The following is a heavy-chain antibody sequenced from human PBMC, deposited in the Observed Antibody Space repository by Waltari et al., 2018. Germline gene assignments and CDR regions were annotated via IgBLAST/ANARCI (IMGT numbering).Heavy chain of an antibody. Sequence: QVQLVQSGAEGKKPGASVKVSCKASGHTFTSYYMHWVRPAPGQGLEWMGIINPSGGSTSYAQKFQGRVTMTRDTSTSTVYMELSSLRSEDTAVYYCARTVVAAVGWFDPWGQGTLVTVSS. CDR1: GHTFTSYY. D-gene: IGHD2-15*01. CDR3: ARTVVAAVGWFDP. J-gene: IGHJ5*02. V-gene: IGHV1-46*01. CDR2: INPSGGST.